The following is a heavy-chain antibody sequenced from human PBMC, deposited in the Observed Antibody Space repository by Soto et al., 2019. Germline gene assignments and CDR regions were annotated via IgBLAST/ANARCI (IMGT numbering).Heavy chain of an antibody. CDR2: INHSGST. J-gene: IGHJ5*02. D-gene: IGHD3-3*01. CDR1: GGSISGYY. CDR3: ARVGYYDFWSGYPSNWFDP. Sequence: SETLCLTCTVAGGSISGYYGRWIRQPPGKGLEWIGEINHSGSTNYNPSLKSRVTISVDTSKNQFSLKLSSVTAADTAVYYCARVGYYDFWSGYPSNWFDPWGQGTLVTVSS. V-gene: IGHV4-34*01.